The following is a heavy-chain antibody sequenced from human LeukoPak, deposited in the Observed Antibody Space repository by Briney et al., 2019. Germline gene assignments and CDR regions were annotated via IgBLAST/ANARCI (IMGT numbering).Heavy chain of an antibody. D-gene: IGHD3-22*01. CDR3: ARGPGSYYDSYNWGIFDY. CDR1: AFTFSRYG. Sequence: GGSLRLSCAASAFTFSRYGMHWVRQAPGKGLEWVAFIRYDESTKYYADSVKGRFTVSRDNSKNTLYLQMNSLRAEDTAVYYCARGPGSYYDSYNWGIFDYWAREPWSPSPQ. J-gene: IGHJ4*02. V-gene: IGHV3-30*02. CDR2: IRYDESTK.